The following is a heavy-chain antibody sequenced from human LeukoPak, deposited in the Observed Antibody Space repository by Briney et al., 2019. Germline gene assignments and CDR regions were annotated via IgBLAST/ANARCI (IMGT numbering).Heavy chain of an antibody. CDR1: GFTFSSYS. D-gene: IGHD2-2*01. CDR3: ARETARTRLYCSSTSCPKGY. V-gene: IGHV3-21*01. CDR2: ISSSSSYI. Sequence: GGSLRLSCAASGFTFSSYSMNWVRQAPGKGLEWVSSISSSSSYIYYADSVKGRFTISRDNAKNSLYLQMNSLRAEDTAVYYCARETARTRLYCSSTSCPKGYWGQGTLVTVSS. J-gene: IGHJ4*02.